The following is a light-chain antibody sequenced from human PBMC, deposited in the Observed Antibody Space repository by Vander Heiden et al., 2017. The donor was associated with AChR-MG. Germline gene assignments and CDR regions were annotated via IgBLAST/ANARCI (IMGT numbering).Light chain of an antibody. CDR2: EDP. CDR1: SHDFGNSNL. V-gene: IGLV2-23*01. CDR3: CSCSVRGTSV. Sequence: QAALTQPAPAPPPSGQSVTISCVAISHDFGNSNLVSGYQSHPNNVPKVQISEDPERPSGVSDRFSGSRSGSTASLTISELQAEDEADYYCCSCSVRGTSVFGSGTKVTVL. J-gene: IGLJ1*01.